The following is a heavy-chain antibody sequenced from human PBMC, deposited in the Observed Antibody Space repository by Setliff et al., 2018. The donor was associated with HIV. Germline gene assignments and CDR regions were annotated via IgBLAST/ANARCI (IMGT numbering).Heavy chain of an antibody. CDR2: ISWDSGNR. J-gene: IGHJ1*01. CDR1: GFAFDSYA. V-gene: IGHV3-9*01. Sequence: GGSLRLSCAVSGFAFDSYAMHWVRQPPGKGLEWISGISWDSGNRGYADSVNGRFTVSRDNAKNHLYLEMNSLTEEDTAVYFCAKDSPWKGFTYTHGYLEHWGQGTLVTAPQ. CDR3: AKDSPWKGFTYTHGYLEH. D-gene: IGHD1-1*01.